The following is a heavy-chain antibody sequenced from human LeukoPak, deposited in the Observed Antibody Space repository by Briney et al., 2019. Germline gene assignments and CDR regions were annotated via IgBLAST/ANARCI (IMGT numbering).Heavy chain of an antibody. D-gene: IGHD3-22*01. V-gene: IGHV1-2*06. J-gene: IGHJ3*02. CDR2: INPNSGDT. Sequence: ASVTVSFTASGYTFTGYYMHWVRQAPGQGLEWMGRINPNSGDTNYAQKFQGRVTMTRDTSISTAYMELSRLRSDDTAVYYCARDPLYYYDSSRGAFDIWGQGTMVTVSS. CDR1: GYTFTGYY. CDR3: ARDPLYYYDSSRGAFDI.